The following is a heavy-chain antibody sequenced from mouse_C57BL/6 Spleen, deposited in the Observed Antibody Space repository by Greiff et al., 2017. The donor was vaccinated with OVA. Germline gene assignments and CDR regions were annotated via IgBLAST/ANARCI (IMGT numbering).Heavy chain of an antibody. V-gene: IGHV1-55*01. J-gene: IGHJ4*01. CDR2: IYPGSGST. CDR3: ARGVYDYDVGNAMDY. Sequence: VQLQQPGAELVKPGASVKMSCKASGYTFTSYWITWVKQRPGQGLEWIGDIYPGSGSTNYNEKFKSKATLTVDTSSSTAYMQLSSLTSEDSAVYYCARGVYDYDVGNAMDYWGQGTSVTVSS. CDR1: GYTFTSYW. D-gene: IGHD2-4*01.